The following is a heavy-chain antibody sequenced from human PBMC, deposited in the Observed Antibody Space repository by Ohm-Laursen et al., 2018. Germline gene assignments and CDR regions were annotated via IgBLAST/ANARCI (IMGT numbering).Heavy chain of an antibody. J-gene: IGHJ4*02. CDR2: ISDDATST. D-gene: IGHD1-26*01. CDR1: GFTFSSFY. Sequence: GSLRLSCAASGFTFSSFYMHWVRQAPGKGLEWVSRISDDATSTNYAGSVKGRFTISRDNAKSTLYLQMDSLGAEDTAVYYCAREGDLDFDYWGQGTLVTVSS. V-gene: IGHV3-74*01. CDR3: AREGDLDFDY.